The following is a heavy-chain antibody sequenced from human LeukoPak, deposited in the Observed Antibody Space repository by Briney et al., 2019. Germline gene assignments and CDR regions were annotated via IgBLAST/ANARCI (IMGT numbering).Heavy chain of an antibody. CDR1: GFTVSSNY. D-gene: IGHD6-13*01. Sequence: SGGPLRLSCAASGFTVSSNYMSWVRQAPGKGLEWVSVIYSGGSTYYADSVKGRFTISRDNSKNTRYLQMNSLRAEDTAVYYCARDNAAATGWFDPWGQGTLVTASS. CDR3: ARDNAAATGWFDP. J-gene: IGHJ5*02. V-gene: IGHV3-53*01. CDR2: IYSGGST.